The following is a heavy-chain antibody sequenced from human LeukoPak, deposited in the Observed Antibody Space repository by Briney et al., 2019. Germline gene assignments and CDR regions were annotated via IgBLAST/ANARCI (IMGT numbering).Heavy chain of an antibody. CDR1: GYTLTELS. J-gene: IGHJ4*02. Sequence: ASVKVSRKVSGYTLTELSVHWVRQAPGKGLEWMGGFDPEDGETIYAQKFQGRVTMTEDTSTDTAYMELSSLRSEDTAVYYCATGGYDSSGLYFDYWGQGTLVTVSS. V-gene: IGHV1-24*01. D-gene: IGHD3-22*01. CDR2: FDPEDGET. CDR3: ATGGYDSSGLYFDY.